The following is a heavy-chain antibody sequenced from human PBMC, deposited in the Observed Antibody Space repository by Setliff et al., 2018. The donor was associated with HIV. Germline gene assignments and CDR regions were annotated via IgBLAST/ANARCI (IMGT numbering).Heavy chain of an antibody. V-gene: IGHV4-61*01. D-gene: IGHD4-17*01. CDR3: ARDPPGYGDSNDY. CDR1: GGSVGSGSYY. J-gene: IGHJ4*02. Sequence: SETLSLTCTVSGGSVGSGSYYWSWVRQPPGKGLEWIGYIYYAGSTNYNPSLKSRLTISVDTSKNQFSLKLRSVTAADTAVYYCARDPPGYGDSNDYWGQGTLVTVSS. CDR2: IYYAGST.